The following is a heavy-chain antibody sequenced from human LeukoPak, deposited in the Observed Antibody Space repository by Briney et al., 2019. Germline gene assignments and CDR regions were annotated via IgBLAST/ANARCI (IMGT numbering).Heavy chain of an antibody. CDR1: GDSVSSKSAA. Sequence: LSQTLSLTCAISGDSVSSKSAAWNWIRQSPSRGLGWLGRTYYRSKWYNEYAVSVKGRININPDTSKNQISLQLNSVTPEDTAVYYCARSSGWLDYWGQGTLVTVSS. J-gene: IGHJ4*02. CDR2: TYYRSKWYN. V-gene: IGHV6-1*01. CDR3: ARSSGWLDY. D-gene: IGHD6-19*01.